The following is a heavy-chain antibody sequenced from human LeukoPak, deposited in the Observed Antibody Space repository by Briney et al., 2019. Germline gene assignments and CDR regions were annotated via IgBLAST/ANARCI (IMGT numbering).Heavy chain of an antibody. V-gene: IGHV3-23*01. J-gene: IGHJ4*02. CDR2: ISGSGGST. Sequence: AGGSLRLSCAASGFTFSSYAMSWVRQAPGKGLEWVSAISGSGGSTYYADSVKGRFTISRDNSRTTLYLLMNSLRAEDTAVYYCAKDAAANVDYPYYFDYWGQGALVTVSS. CDR1: GFTFSSYA. D-gene: IGHD4-11*01. CDR3: AKDAAANVDYPYYFDY.